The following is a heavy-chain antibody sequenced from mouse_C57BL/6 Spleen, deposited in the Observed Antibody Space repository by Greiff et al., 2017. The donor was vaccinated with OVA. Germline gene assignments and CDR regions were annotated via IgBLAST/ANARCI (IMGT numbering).Heavy chain of an antibody. CDR2: IYPGDGDT. D-gene: IGHD2-3*01. Sequence: QVQLQQSGAELVKPGASVKISCKASGYAFSSYWMNWVKQRPGKGLEWIGQIYPGDGDTNYNGKFKGKATLTADKSSSTAYMQLSSLTSEDSAVYFCARGDGYYLGWYFDVWGTGTTVTVSS. CDR3: ARGDGYYLGWYFDV. CDR1: GYAFSSYW. J-gene: IGHJ1*03. V-gene: IGHV1-80*01.